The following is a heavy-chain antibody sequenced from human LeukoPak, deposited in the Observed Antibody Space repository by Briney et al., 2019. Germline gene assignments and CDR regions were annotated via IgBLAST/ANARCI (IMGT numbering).Heavy chain of an antibody. V-gene: IGHV3-23*01. CDR1: GFTFSSYA. Sequence: AGGSLRLSCAASGFTFSSYAMSWVRQAPGKGLGWVSAISGSGGSTYYADSVKGRFTISRDNSKNTLYLQMNSLRAEDTAVYYCAKDPYGDYASFDYWGQGTLVTVSS. CDR2: ISGSGGST. J-gene: IGHJ4*02. D-gene: IGHD4-17*01. CDR3: AKDPYGDYASFDY.